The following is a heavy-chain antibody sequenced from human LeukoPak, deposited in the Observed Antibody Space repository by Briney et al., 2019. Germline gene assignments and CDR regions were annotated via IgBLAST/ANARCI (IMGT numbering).Heavy chain of an antibody. CDR3: AKEATATYYYYYGMDV. J-gene: IGHJ6*02. CDR1: GFTFSSYA. CDR2: ISGSGGST. D-gene: IGHD5-18*01. Sequence: GGSLRLSCAASGFTFSSYAMSWVRQAPGKGLEWVSAISGSGGSTYYADSVKGRFTISRDNSKNTLYLQMDSLRAEDTAVYYCAKEATATYYYYYGMDVWGQGTTVTVSS. V-gene: IGHV3-23*01.